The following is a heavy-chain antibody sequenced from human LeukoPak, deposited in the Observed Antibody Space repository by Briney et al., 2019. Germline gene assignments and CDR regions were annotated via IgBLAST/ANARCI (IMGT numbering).Heavy chain of an antibody. D-gene: IGHD3-10*01. CDR2: ISGSGTST. CDR3: AKAYGSGSYYPDY. Sequence: GGSLRLSCAASGFTFSSYAMNWVRQAPGKGLEWVSTISGSGTSTYYADSVKGRFTVSRDNSKNTLYLQMNSLRAEDTAIYYYAKAYGSGSYYPDYWGQGTLVTVSS. CDR1: GFTFSSYA. J-gene: IGHJ4*02. V-gene: IGHV3-23*01.